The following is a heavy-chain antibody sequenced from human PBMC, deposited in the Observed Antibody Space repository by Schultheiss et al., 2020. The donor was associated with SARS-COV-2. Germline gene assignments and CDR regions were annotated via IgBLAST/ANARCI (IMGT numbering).Heavy chain of an antibody. J-gene: IGHJ4*02. D-gene: IGHD3-3*01. CDR2: INHSGST. CDR1: GGSFSGYY. V-gene: IGHV4-34*01. CDR3: ARRGTYYDFWSGCYYFDY. Sequence: SQTLSLTCAVYGGSFSGYYWSWIRQPPGKGLEWIGEINHSGSTNYNPSLKSRVTISVDTSKNQFSLKLSSVTAADTAVYYCARRGTYYDFWSGCYYFDYWGQGTLVTVSS.